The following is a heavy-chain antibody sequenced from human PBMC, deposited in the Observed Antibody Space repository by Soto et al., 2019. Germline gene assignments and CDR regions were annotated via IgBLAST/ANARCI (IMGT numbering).Heavy chain of an antibody. CDR1: GGTXISYA. V-gene: IGHV1-69*06. CDR3: AREGRHFDY. Sequence: SXKVSFKASGGTXISYAISLVRQAPGQGLEWMGGINPIFGTPHYAQKYQGRVTITADTFTNTAYMELTRLTSDDTAVYFCAREGRHFDYWGQGTLGTVSS. CDR2: INPIFGTP. J-gene: IGHJ4*02.